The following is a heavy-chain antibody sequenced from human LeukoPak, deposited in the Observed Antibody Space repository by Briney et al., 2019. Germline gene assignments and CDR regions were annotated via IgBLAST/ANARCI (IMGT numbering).Heavy chain of an antibody. CDR3: ARRGQQHLDYGLDV. CDR2: IYTSGST. Sequence: SETLSLTCTVSGGSISSYYWSWIRQPAGKGLEWIGRIYTSGSTNYNPSLKSRVTMSVDTSKNQFSLKLGSVTAADTAIYYCARRGQQHLDYGLDVWGQGTTVTVSS. J-gene: IGHJ6*02. CDR1: GGSISSYY. D-gene: IGHD6-13*01. V-gene: IGHV4-4*07.